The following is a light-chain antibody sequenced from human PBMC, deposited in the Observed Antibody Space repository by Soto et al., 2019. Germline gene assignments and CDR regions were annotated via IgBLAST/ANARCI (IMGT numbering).Light chain of an antibody. CDR2: GAS. CDR3: QQYNNWPPRAWT. V-gene: IGKV3-15*01. CDR1: QSVSSN. J-gene: IGKJ1*01. Sequence: EIVMTQSPATLSVSPGERATLSCRASQSVSSNLAWYQQKPGQAPRLLIYGASTRATGIPARFSGSGSGTEFTLTISSLQSEDFAVYYCQQYNNWPPRAWTFGKGPRWKSN.